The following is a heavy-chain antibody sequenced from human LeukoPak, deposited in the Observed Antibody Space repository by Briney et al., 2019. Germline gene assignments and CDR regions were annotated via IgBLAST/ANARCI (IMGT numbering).Heavy chain of an antibody. V-gene: IGHV4-30-2*01. CDR1: GGSISSGGYS. Sequence: PSQTLSLTCAVSGGSISSGGYSWSWIRQPPGKGLEWIGYISHSGTTYYNPSLKSRVTISVDTSKNQFSLKLSSVTAADTAVYYCARARQTATVTTNLLAYFDYWGQGTLVTVSS. CDR2: ISHSGTT. CDR3: ARARQTATVTTNLLAYFDY. D-gene: IGHD4-17*01. J-gene: IGHJ4*02.